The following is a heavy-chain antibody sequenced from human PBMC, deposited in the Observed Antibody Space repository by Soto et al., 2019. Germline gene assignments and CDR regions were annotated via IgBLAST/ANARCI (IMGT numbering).Heavy chain of an antibody. CDR2: IYYSGST. CDR1: GGSISSYY. D-gene: IGHD3-10*01. CDR3: ARDVGSAYGWGPLDGFDP. Sequence: SETLSLTCTVSGGSISSYYWSWIRQPPGKGLEWIGYIYYSGSTNYNPSLKSRVTISVDTSKNQFSLKLSSVTAADTAVYYCARDVGSAYGWGPLDGFDPWGQGPLVTVSS. J-gene: IGHJ5*02. V-gene: IGHV4-59*01.